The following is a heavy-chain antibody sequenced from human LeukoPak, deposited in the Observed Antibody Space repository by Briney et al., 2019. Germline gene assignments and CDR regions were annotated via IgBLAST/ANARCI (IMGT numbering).Heavy chain of an antibody. Sequence: GGSLRLSCAASGSTFSSYAMSWVRQAPGKGLEWVSAISGSGGSTYYADSVKGRFTISRDNAKNSLYLEMNSLRAEDTAVYYCVRDSTYAFDNWGQGTLVTVSS. J-gene: IGHJ4*02. CDR1: GSTFSSYA. CDR3: VRDSTYAFDN. V-gene: IGHV3-23*01. CDR2: ISGSGGST.